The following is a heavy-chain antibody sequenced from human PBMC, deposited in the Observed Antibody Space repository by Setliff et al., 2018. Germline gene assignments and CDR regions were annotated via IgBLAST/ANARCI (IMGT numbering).Heavy chain of an antibody. J-gene: IGHJ4*02. CDR2: IDSSSTWI. CDR1: GFPFSTYR. D-gene: IGHD2-15*01. V-gene: IGHV3-21*01. Sequence: GSLRLSCAASGFPFSTYRMHWVRQAPGKGLEWVSSIDSSSTWIYYAYSVNGRFTISRDNSKNTLYLQMNSLRPEDTAVYYCARTCSGSGCYAGLESWGQGTPGTVSS. CDR3: ARTCSGSGCYAGLES.